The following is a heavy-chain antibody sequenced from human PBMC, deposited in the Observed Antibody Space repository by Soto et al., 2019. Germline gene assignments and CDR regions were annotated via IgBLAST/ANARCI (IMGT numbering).Heavy chain of an antibody. CDR3: AREIQLWKPFDY. Sequence: GGSLRLSCAASGFTFSSYELHCVRQAPGKGLEWHSYISSSGSTIYYADSVKGRCTISRDHAKNSLYLKMNSLRAEDTAVDYCAREIQLWKPFDYLGQGTLVTVAS. J-gene: IGHJ4*02. CDR1: GFTFSSYE. V-gene: IGHV3-48*03. CDR2: ISSSGSTI. D-gene: IGHD5-18*01.